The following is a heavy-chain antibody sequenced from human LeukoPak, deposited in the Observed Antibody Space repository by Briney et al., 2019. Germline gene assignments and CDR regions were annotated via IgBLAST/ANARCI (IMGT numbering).Heavy chain of an antibody. V-gene: IGHV4-59*01. Sequence: SETLSLTCTVSGGSISSYYWSWIRQLPGKGLEWIGYIYYSGSTNYNPSLKSRVTISVDTSKNQFSLKLSSVTAADTAVYYCARGCPDGEYSSSSCWYFDLWGRGTLVTVSS. CDR1: GGSISSYY. CDR3: ARGCPDGEYSSSSCWYFDL. J-gene: IGHJ2*01. D-gene: IGHD6-6*01. CDR2: IYYSGST.